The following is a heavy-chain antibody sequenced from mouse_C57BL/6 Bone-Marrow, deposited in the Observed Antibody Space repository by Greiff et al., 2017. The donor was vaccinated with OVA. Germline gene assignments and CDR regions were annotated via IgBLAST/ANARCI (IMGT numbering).Heavy chain of an antibody. CDR2: ISDGGSYT. CDR1: GFTFSSYA. Sequence: EVQVVESGGGLVKPGGSLKLSCAASGFTFSSYAMSWVRQTPEKRLAWVATISDGGSYTYYPDNVKGRFTISRDNAKNNLYLQMSHLKSEDTAMYYCAVVRYFDVWGTGTTVTVSS. J-gene: IGHJ1*03. D-gene: IGHD1-1*01. CDR3: AVVRYFDV. V-gene: IGHV5-4*01.